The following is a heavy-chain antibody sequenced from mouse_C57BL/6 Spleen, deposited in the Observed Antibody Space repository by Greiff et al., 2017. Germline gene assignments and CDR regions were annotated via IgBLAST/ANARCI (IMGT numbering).Heavy chain of an antibody. CDR1: GYSITSGYY. J-gene: IGHJ2*01. V-gene: IGHV3-6*01. D-gene: IGHD1-1*02. CDR3: ARGGGMVVADY. Sequence: EVQLQESGPGLVKPSQSLSLTCSVTGYSITSGYYWNWIRQFPGNKLEWMGYISYDGSNNYNPSLKNRISITRDTSKNQFFLKLNSVTTEDTATYYCARGGGMVVADYWGQGTTLTVSS. CDR2: ISYDGSN.